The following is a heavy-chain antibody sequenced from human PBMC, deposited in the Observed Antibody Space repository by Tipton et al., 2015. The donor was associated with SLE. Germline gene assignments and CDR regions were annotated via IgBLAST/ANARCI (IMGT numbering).Heavy chain of an antibody. CDR3: ASSGALYGGFDY. Sequence: TLSLTCTVSGGSINSGSYYWGWIRQPQPPGKGLEWIGSIYYSGSTYYNPSLKSRVTISVDTSKNQFSLTLSSVTAADTAVYYCASSGALYGGFDYWGQGTLVTVSS. J-gene: IGHJ4*02. V-gene: IGHV4-39*01. D-gene: IGHD1-26*01. CDR2: IYYSGST. CDR1: GGSINSGSYY.